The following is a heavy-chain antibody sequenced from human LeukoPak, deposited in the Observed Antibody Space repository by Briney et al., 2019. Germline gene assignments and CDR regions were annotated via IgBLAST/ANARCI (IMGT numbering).Heavy chain of an antibody. CDR3: ARRGYYGSGGTGYLDY. CDR1: GFTFDDYA. Sequence: PGRSLRLSCAASGFTFDDYAMHWVRQAPGKGLEWVSGISWSSVSIGYADSVKGRFTISRDNVKNSLYLQMHSLRAEDTALYYCARRGYYGSGGTGYLDYWGQGTLVTVSS. CDR2: ISWSSVSI. V-gene: IGHV3-9*01. D-gene: IGHD3-10*01. J-gene: IGHJ4*02.